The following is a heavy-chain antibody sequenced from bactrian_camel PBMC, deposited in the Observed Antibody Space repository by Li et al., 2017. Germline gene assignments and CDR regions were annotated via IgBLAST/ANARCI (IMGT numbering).Heavy chain of an antibody. CDR1: GYTYGTYC. Sequence: HVQLVESGGGSVQAGGSLRPSCAASGYTYGTYCMGWFRQAPGMQREGVAAIDADGRISYSDAVKGRFTISQDNTKNTLYLQMNSLKPEDTARYYCAALVGDYSGSYCLGFSDNNHWGQGTQVTVS. CDR2: IDADGRI. D-gene: IGHD4*01. V-gene: IGHV3S55*01. CDR3: AALVGDYSGSYCLGFSDNNH. J-gene: IGHJ4*01.